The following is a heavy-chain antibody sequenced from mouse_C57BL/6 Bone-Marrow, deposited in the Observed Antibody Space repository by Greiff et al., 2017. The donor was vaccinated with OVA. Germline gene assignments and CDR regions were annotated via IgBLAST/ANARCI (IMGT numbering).Heavy chain of an antibody. Sequence: QVQLQQPGAELVKPGASVKVSCKASGYTFTSYWMHWVKQRPGQGLEWIGRIHPSDSDTNYNQKFKGKATLTVDKSSSTAYMQLSSLTSEDSAVYYCAIGLSTMITTYYFGYWGQGTTLSVSS. V-gene: IGHV1-74*01. D-gene: IGHD2-4*01. CDR1: GYTFTSYW. CDR2: IHPSDSDT. CDR3: AIGLSTMITTYYFGY. J-gene: IGHJ2*01.